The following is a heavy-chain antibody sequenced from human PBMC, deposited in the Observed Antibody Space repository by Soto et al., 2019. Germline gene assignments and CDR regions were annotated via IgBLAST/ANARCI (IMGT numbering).Heavy chain of an antibody. Sequence: QVPLVESGGGVVQPGRSLRLSCAASGFTFSSYGMHWVRQAPGKGLEWVAVIWYDGSNKYYADYVKGRITMSRDNSKNTQYLTMNSRRTKDTAEYYQARDPRDVEFVPAAMPHVYYYYDGMDVWGQGTTVTVSS. D-gene: IGHD2-2*01. CDR3: ARDPRDVEFVPAAMPHVYYYYDGMDV. CDR1: GFTFSSYG. CDR2: IWYDGSNK. V-gene: IGHV3-33*01. J-gene: IGHJ6*02.